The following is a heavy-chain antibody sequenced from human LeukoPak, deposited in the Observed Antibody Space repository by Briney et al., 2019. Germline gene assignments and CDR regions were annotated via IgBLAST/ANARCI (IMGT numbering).Heavy chain of an antibody. CDR2: IIPILGIA. J-gene: IGHJ4*02. Sequence: SVKVSCKASGGTLSSYAISWVRQAPGQGLEWMGRIIPILGIANYAQKFQGRVTITADKSTSTAYMELSGLRSEDTAVYYCASSVRGAGTTYPGYWGQGTLVTVSS. CDR3: ASSVRGAGTTYPGY. V-gene: IGHV1-69*04. CDR1: GGTLSSYA. D-gene: IGHD1-7*01.